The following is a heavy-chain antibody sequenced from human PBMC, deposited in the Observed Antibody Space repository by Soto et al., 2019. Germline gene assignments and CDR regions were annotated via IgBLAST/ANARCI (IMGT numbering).Heavy chain of an antibody. D-gene: IGHD1-26*01. CDR1: GFTFSSYA. J-gene: IGHJ5*01. CDR3: AKGLGSGSYAASDS. CDR2: ITGSADRT. V-gene: IGHV3-23*01. Sequence: EVQLLESGGGLIQPGGSLRLSCAASGFTFSSYALSWVCQAPGKGLEWVSAITGSADRTYYADSVRGRFTISRDNSKNTLSLEMNSLRAEDTAVYYCAKGLGSGSYAASDSWGQGTLVTVSS.